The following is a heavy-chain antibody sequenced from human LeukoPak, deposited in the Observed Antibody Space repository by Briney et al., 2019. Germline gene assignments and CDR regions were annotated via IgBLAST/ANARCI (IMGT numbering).Heavy chain of an antibody. CDR3: ARDSGTTGEVKFDP. J-gene: IGHJ5*02. D-gene: IGHD3-10*01. V-gene: IGHV4-4*07. CDR1: GGSITSYY. CDR2: IYVTEST. Sequence: SETLSLTCTVSGGSITSYYWSWIRQPAGKGLEWIGRIYVTESTTYNPSLKSRVPISIDTSKNQFYLKLTSVTAADTAVYYCARDSGTTGEVKFDPWGQGTLVTVSS.